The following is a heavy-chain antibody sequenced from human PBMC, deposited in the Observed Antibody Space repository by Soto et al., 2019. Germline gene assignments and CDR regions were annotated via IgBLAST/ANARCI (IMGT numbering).Heavy chain of an antibody. CDR1: GFSFRSYY. Sequence: GGSLRLSCAASGFSFRSYYMNWVRQAPGRGLEWVSSISPGSSFLSYADSVNGRFTISRDNAKSLVNLQMNSLRAEDTAVDYFAKVGTHYRSGSPYYSDYWGQGTLFPVS. J-gene: IGHJ4*02. V-gene: IGHV3-21*06. CDR3: AKVGTHYRSGSPYYSDY. CDR2: ISPGSSFL. D-gene: IGHD3-10*01.